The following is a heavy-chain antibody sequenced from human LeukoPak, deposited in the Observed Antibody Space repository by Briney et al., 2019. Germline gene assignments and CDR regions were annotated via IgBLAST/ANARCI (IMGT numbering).Heavy chain of an antibody. CDR3: ALGVLGAGSLLEYFQH. D-gene: IGHD3-10*01. V-gene: IGHV3-23*01. CDR2: ITTDGSGA. J-gene: IGHJ1*01. Sequence: PGGSLRLSCAASGFAFRNYDMIWVRQAPGRGLEWVSGITTDGSGAYYADSVKGRFTVSRDNSKNTVFLQMNSLRGEDAAIYYCALGVLGAGSLLEYFQHCGQGTPVTVSS. CDR1: GFAFRNYD.